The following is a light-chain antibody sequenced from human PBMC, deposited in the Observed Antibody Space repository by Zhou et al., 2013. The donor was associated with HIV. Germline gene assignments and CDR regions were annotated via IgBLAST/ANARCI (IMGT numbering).Light chain of an antibody. V-gene: IGLV1-40*01. J-gene: IGLJ3*02. CDR1: SSNIGALYD. CDR2: GNN. Sequence: QSVLTQSPPVSGAPGQRVTISCTGSSSNIGALYDVHWYQQLPGTAPKLLIYGNNNRPSGVPDRFSGSKSGTSASLAITGLQAEDEADYYCQSFDSSLSGCVFGGGTKLTVL. CDR3: QSFDSSLSGCV.